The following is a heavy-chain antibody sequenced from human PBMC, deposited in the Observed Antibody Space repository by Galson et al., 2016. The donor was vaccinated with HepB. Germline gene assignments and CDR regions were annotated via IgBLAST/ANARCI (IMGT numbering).Heavy chain of an antibody. CDR3: SSPLYATSPRTMDV. V-gene: IGHV3-49*03. CDR1: RFTIGDYT. Sequence: SLRLSCAASRFTIGDYTMSWFRQAPGKGPEWVGFVRSKAFGGTTEYAASVKGRFTISRDDSRSIAYLQMNSLKTEDTGVYYCSSPLYATSPRTMDVWGQGTTVTVSS. CDR2: VRSKAFGGTT. J-gene: IGHJ6*02. D-gene: IGHD2-2*01.